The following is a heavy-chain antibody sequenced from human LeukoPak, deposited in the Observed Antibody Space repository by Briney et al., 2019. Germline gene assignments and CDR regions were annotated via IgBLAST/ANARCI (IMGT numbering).Heavy chain of an antibody. Sequence: GGSLRLSCAASKFAFSSYAMSWVRQAPGKGLEWVSAISGGGGNTYYADSVKGRFTISRDNAKNSLYLQMSNLRAEDTAVYFFARGGGLDVWGQGATVTVSS. CDR2: ISGGGGNT. CDR3: ARGGGLDV. CDR1: KFAFSSYA. D-gene: IGHD3-16*01. J-gene: IGHJ6*02. V-gene: IGHV3-23*01.